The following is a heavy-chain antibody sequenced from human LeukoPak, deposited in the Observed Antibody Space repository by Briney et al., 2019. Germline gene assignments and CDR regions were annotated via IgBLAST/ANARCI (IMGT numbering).Heavy chain of an antibody. CDR1: GFSVSGTY. CDR3: ARAYYYGD. J-gene: IGHJ4*02. CDR2: IYSGGKT. Sequence: GGSLRLSCAASGFSVSGTYMRWVRQAPGKGLEWVSIIYSGGKTYYADSVKGRFTISRDDSKNTGYLQINSLRADDTAVYYCARAYYYGDWGQGTLVTVSS. D-gene: IGHD3-10*01. V-gene: IGHV3-53*01.